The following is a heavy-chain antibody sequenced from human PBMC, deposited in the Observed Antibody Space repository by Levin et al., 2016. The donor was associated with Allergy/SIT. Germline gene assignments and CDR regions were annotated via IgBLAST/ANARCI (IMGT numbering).Heavy chain of an antibody. CDR3: AKDHMVATPLYYYYYGMDV. J-gene: IGHJ6*02. V-gene: IGHV3-43D*04. Sequence: GESLKISCAASGFTFDDYAMHWVRQAPGKGLEWVSLISWDGGSTYYADSVKGRFTISRDNSKNSLYLQMNSLRAEDTALYYCAKDHMVATPLYYYYYGMDVWGQGTTVTVSS. D-gene: IGHD5-12*01. CDR2: ISWDGGST. CDR1: GFTFDDYA.